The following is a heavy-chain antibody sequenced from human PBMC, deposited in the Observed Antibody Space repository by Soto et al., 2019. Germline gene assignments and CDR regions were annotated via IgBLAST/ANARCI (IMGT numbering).Heavy chain of an antibody. Sequence: PGGSLRLSCAASGFTFDDYAMHWVRQAPGKGLEWVSGINWNSGNIGYADSVQGRFTISRDNAKTSLYLQMNSLRAEDTALYYCAKDRGTGSYAANYYYYGMDVWGQGTTVTVSS. J-gene: IGHJ6*02. CDR1: GFTFDDYA. V-gene: IGHV3-9*01. D-gene: IGHD3-10*01. CDR2: INWNSGNI. CDR3: AKDRGTGSYAANYYYYGMDV.